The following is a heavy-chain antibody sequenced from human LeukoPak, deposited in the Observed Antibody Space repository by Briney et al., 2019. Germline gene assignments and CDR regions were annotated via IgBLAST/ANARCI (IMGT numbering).Heavy chain of an antibody. CDR3: IVFGDSNH. J-gene: IGHJ5*02. Sequence: GGSLRLSCATSGFTGSNNYMSWVRQAPGKGLEWVSAIHSSGGTYYADSVKGRFTISRDTSKNTLYLQINSLRVEDTAVYYCIVFGDSNHWGQGTLVTVSS. CDR1: GFTGSNNY. CDR2: IHSSGGT. D-gene: IGHD4-17*01. V-gene: IGHV3-53*01.